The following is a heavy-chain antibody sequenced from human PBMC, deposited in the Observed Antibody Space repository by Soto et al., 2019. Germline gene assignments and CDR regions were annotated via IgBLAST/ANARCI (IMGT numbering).Heavy chain of an antibody. CDR2: IYWDDDK. D-gene: IGHD2-15*01. V-gene: IGHV2-5*02. Sequence: SGPTLVNPTQTLTLTCTFSGFSLSTSGVGVGWTRQPPGKALEWLALIYWDDDKRYSPSLKSRLTITKDTSKNQVVLTMTNMDPVDTATYYCAHSGSAVVVVAATSFDYWGQGTLVTVSS. J-gene: IGHJ4*02. CDR1: GFSLSTSGVG. CDR3: AHSGSAVVVVAATSFDY.